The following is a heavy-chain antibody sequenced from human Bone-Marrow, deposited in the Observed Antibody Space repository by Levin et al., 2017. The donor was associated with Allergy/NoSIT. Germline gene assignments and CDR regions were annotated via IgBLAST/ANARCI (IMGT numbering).Heavy chain of an antibody. J-gene: IGHJ4*02. CDR3: ARDDNTAMASGFDY. CDR1: GFTFSSYA. V-gene: IGHV3-30-3*01. CDR2: ISYDGSNK. Sequence: GGSLRLSCAASGFTFSSYAMHWVRQAPGKGLEWVAVISYDGSNKYYADSVKGRFTISRDNSKNTLYLQMNSLRAEDTAVYYCARDDNTAMASGFDYWGQGTLVTVSS. D-gene: IGHD5-18*01.